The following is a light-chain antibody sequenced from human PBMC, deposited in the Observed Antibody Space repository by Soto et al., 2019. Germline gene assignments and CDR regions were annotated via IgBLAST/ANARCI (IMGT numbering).Light chain of an antibody. CDR2: EVS. V-gene: IGLV2-14*01. CDR1: SSDVGGFEY. CDR3: SSYTSSSTLG. J-gene: IGLJ1*01. Sequence: QSALSQPASVSGSPGQSITISCTGTSSDVGGFEYVSWYQQHPGKAPKLMIYEVSNRPSGVSNRFSGSKSGNTASLTISGLQAEDEADYYCSSYTSSSTLGFGTGTKLTVL.